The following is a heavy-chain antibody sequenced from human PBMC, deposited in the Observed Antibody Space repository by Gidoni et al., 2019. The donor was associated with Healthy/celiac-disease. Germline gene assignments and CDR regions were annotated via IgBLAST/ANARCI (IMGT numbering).Heavy chain of an antibody. D-gene: IGHD6-6*01. CDR1: GGSFSGYY. Sequence: LSLTCAVYGGSFSGYYWSWIRQAPGKGLEWIGEINHSGSTNYNPSLKSRVTISVDTSKNQFSLKLSSVTAADTAVYYCASAGWGSSSFWGQGTLVTVSS. V-gene: IGHV4-34*01. CDR3: ASAGWGSSSF. J-gene: IGHJ4*02. CDR2: INHSGST.